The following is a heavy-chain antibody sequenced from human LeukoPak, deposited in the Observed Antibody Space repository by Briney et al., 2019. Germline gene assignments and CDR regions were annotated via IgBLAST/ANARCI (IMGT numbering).Heavy chain of an antibody. CDR3: ALSSGWQYYFDY. CDR2: ISGSGGST. J-gene: IGHJ4*02. D-gene: IGHD6-19*01. V-gene: IGHV3-23*01. Sequence: GGSLRLSCAASGFTFSSYAMSWVRQAPGKGLEGVSAISGSGGSTYYADSVKGRFTISRDNSKNTLYLQMNSLRAEDTAVYYCALSSGWQYYFDYWGQGTLVTVSS. CDR1: GFTFSSYA.